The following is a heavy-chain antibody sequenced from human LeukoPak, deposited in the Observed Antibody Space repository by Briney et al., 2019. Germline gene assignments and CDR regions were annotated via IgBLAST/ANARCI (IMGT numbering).Heavy chain of an antibody. Sequence: ASVKVSCKASEYTFTAYYIHWVRQAPGQGLEWMGWINPNSGGTNSAQKFQGRVTMTRDTSISTAYMELSSLRSDDTAVYYCARVRRYCSSSPFGWFDPWGQGTLVTVSS. J-gene: IGHJ5*02. CDR1: EYTFTAYY. D-gene: IGHD6-6*01. CDR3: ARVRRYCSSSPFGWFDP. V-gene: IGHV1-2*02. CDR2: INPNSGGT.